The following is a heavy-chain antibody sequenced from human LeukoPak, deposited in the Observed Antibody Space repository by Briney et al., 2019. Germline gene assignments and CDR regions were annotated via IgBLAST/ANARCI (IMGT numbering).Heavy chain of an antibody. Sequence: ASVKVSCKASGYTFSDYYIHWVRQAPGHGLEWMGWINPKNGDTDYAQRFQGRVTMTRDTSISTAYMELSRLSFDDTAVYYCARFLIGTKYYFDYWGQGTLVTVSS. CDR2: INPKNGDT. D-gene: IGHD1-7*01. V-gene: IGHV1-2*02. J-gene: IGHJ4*02. CDR1: GYTFSDYY. CDR3: ARFLIGTKYYFDY.